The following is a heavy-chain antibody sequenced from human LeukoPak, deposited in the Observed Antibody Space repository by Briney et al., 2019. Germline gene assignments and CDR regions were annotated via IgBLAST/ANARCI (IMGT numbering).Heavy chain of an antibody. CDR3: AGRPTGYSSGYIH. CDR2: ISSDGSSK. D-gene: IGHD5-18*01. Sequence: GGSLRLSCAASGFTFSSNAMRWVRQAPGKGLEWVASISSDGSSKYYADSVKGRFTISRDNSENIVYLQMNNLRVEDTAVYYCAGRPTGYSSGYIHWGQGTLVTVSS. CDR1: GFTFSSNA. V-gene: IGHV3-30*03. J-gene: IGHJ4*02.